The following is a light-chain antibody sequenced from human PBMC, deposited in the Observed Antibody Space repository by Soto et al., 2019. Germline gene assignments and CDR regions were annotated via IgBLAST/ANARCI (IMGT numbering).Light chain of an antibody. J-gene: IGKJ4*01. Sequence: EIVLRQTAPTLSLSRKGRAPLCRLASQSVSTYLAWYQQKPGQAPRLLIYDASKRATGIPARFSGSRPGPEFTLTINCLQSEDFAIYNCQRYHNWPLTFGGGTQVDIK. V-gene: IGKV3D-15*01. CDR3: QRYHNWPLT. CDR2: DAS. CDR1: QSVSTY.